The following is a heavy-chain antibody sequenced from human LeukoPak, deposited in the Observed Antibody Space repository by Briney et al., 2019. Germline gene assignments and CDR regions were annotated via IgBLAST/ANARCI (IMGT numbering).Heavy chain of an antibody. CDR3: ARFKGTMDNWFDP. D-gene: IGHD3-10*01. CDR2: ISGSGGST. V-gene: IGHV3-23*01. CDR1: GFTFSSYG. Sequence: PGGTLRLSCAASGFTFSSYGMSWVRQAPGKGLEWVSAISGSGGSTYYADSVKGRFTISRDNAKNSLYLQMNSLRAEDTAVYCCARFKGTMDNWFDPWGQGTLVTVSS. J-gene: IGHJ5*02.